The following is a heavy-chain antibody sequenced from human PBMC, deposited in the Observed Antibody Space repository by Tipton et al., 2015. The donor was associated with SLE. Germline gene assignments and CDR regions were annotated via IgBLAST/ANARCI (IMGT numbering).Heavy chain of an antibody. Sequence: TLSLTCTVSGGSISRGSYYWSWIRQPAGKGLEWIGRIYTSGSTNYNPSLKSRVTISVDTSKNQFSLKLSSVTAADTAVYYCARAPRYYYDSSYFDYWGQGTLVTVSS. D-gene: IGHD3-22*01. J-gene: IGHJ4*02. CDR2: IYTSGST. CDR1: GGSISRGSYY. CDR3: ARAPRYYYDSSYFDY. V-gene: IGHV4-61*02.